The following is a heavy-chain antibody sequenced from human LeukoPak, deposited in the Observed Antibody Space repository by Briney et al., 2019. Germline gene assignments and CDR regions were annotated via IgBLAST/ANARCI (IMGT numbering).Heavy chain of an antibody. CDR2: ISSSSSYI. J-gene: IGHJ4*02. D-gene: IGHD5-12*01. CDR1: GFTFSSDA. Sequence: GGSLRLSCAASGFTFSSDAMNWVRQAPGKGLEWVSSISSSSSYIYYADSVKGRFTISRDNAKNSLCLQMNSLRAEDTAVYYCARVSGYSGLSDDYWGQGTLVTVSS. V-gene: IGHV3-21*01. CDR3: ARVSGYSGLSDDY.